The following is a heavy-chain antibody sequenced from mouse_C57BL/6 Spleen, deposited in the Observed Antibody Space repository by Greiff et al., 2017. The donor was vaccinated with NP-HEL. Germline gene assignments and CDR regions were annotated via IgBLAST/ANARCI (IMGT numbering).Heavy chain of an antibody. D-gene: IGHD2-4*01. CDR1: GYTFTSYW. V-gene: IGHV1-61*01. Sequence: QVQLQQPGAELVRPGSSVKLSCKASGYTFTSYWMDWVKQRPGQGLEWIGNIYPSDSETHYNQKFKDKATLTVDKSSSTAYMQLSSLTSEDSAVYYCARSDDYEWYFDVWGTGTTVTVSS. J-gene: IGHJ1*03. CDR3: ARSDDYEWYFDV. CDR2: IYPSDSET.